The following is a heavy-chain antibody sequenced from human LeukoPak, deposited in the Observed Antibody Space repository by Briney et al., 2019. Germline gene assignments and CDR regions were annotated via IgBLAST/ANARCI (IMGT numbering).Heavy chain of an antibody. CDR3: ARDGLPATVANWFDP. V-gene: IGHV3-21*01. D-gene: IGHD2-15*01. Sequence: GGSLRLSCAASGFTFNNYTMTWVRQAPGKGLEWVSSISRNGIYIKYVDSVKGRFTVSRDNAKNSLYLQMNSLRAEDTAVYYCARDGLPATVANWFDPWGQGTLATVSS. CDR2: ISRNGIYI. CDR1: GFTFNNYT. J-gene: IGHJ5*02.